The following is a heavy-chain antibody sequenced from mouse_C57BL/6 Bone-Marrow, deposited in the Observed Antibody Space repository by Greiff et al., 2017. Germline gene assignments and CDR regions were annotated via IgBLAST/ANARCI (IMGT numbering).Heavy chain of an antibody. V-gene: IGHV1-81*01. CDR3: ARRWLLPGYYFDY. CDR1: GYTFTSYG. CDR2: IYPRSGNT. J-gene: IGHJ2*01. Sequence: QVQLQQSGAELARPGASVKLSCKASGYTFTSYGISWVKQRTGQGLEWIGEIYPRSGNTYYNEKFKGKATLTADKSSSTAYMELRSLTSEDSAVYFCARRWLLPGYYFDYWGQGTTLTVSS. D-gene: IGHD2-3*01.